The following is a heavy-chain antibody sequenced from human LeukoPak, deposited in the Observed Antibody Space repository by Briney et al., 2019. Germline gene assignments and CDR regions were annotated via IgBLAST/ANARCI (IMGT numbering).Heavy chain of an antibody. V-gene: IGHV3-43*02. D-gene: IGHD3-16*02. CDR2: ISGDGGST. J-gene: IGHJ4*02. Sequence: GGSLRLSCAASGFTFDDYAMHWVRQAPGKGLEWVSLISGDGGSTYYADSVKGRLTISRDNSKNSLYLQMNSLRTEDTALYYCAEDIYRKRTSPDGYWGQGTLVTVSS. CDR1: GFTFDDYA. CDR3: AEDIYRKRTSPDGY.